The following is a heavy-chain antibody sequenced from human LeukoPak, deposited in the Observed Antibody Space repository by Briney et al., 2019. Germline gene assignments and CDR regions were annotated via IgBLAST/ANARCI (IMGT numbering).Heavy chain of an antibody. J-gene: IGHJ4*02. CDR3: ARGRWELLTGLRYFDY. V-gene: IGHV1-18*01. D-gene: IGHD1-26*01. Sequence: GASVKVSCKASGYTFTSYGISWVRQAPGQGLEWMGWISAYNGNTNYAQKLQGRVTMTTDTSTSTAYMELRSLRSDDTAVYYCARGRWELLTGLRYFDYWGQGTLVTVSS. CDR2: ISAYNGNT. CDR1: GYTFTSYG.